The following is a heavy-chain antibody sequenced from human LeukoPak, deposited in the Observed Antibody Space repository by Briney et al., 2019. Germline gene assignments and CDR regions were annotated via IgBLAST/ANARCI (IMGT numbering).Heavy chain of an antibody. D-gene: IGHD3-3*01. CDR3: ACNFLEWLSPESDHY. CDR1: RGTFSSYT. V-gene: IGHV1-69*02. J-gene: IGHJ4*02. Sequence: GASVTVSCKASRGTFSSYTISWVRQAPGQGLEWMGRIIPILGIANYAQKFQGRVTITADKSTSTAYMELSSLRSDDVAVYYCACNFLEWLSPESDHYWGQETLVTVSS. CDR2: IIPILGIA.